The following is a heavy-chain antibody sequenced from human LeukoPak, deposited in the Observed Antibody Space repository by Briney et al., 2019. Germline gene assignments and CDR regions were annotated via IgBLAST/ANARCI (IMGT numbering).Heavy chain of an antibody. CDR3: ARVGTGSAYYDFWSGYSLDY. D-gene: IGHD3-3*01. Sequence: PSETLSLTCTVSGGSISSSSYYWSWIRQPPGKGLEWLGEINHSGSTNYNPSLKSRVTISVDTSKNQFSLKLSSVTAADTAVYYCARVGTGSAYYDFWSGYSLDYWGQGTLVTVSS. CDR1: GGSISSSSYY. V-gene: IGHV4-39*07. CDR2: INHSGST. J-gene: IGHJ4*02.